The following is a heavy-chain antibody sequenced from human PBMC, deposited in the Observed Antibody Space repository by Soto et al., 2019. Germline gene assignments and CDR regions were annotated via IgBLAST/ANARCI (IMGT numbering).Heavy chain of an antibody. CDR2: IYPGDSDT. J-gene: IGHJ4*02. Sequence: GESLKISCQGSGYSFTSYWIGWVRQMPGKGLEWMGIIYPGDSDTRYSPSFQGQVTISADKSISTAYLQWSSLKASDTAMYYCARSRRPLNYYDSSGYYFSPFDYWGQGTLVTVSS. CDR1: GYSFTSYW. V-gene: IGHV5-51*01. D-gene: IGHD3-22*01. CDR3: ARSRRPLNYYDSSGYYFSPFDY.